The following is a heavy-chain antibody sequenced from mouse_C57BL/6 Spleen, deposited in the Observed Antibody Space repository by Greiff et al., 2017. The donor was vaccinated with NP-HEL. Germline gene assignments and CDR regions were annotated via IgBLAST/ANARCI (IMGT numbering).Heavy chain of an antibody. CDR1: GYTFTSYW. V-gene: IGHV1-53*01. D-gene: IGHD1-1*01. J-gene: IGHJ4*01. Sequence: VQLQQSGTELVKPGASVKLSCKASGYTFTSYWMHWVKQRPGQGLEWIGNINPSNGGTNYNEKFKSKATLTVDKSSSTAYMQPSSLTSEDSAVYYCASGYYYGSSYYYAMDYWGQGTSVTVSS. CDR2: INPSNGGT. CDR3: ASGYYYGSSYYYAMDY.